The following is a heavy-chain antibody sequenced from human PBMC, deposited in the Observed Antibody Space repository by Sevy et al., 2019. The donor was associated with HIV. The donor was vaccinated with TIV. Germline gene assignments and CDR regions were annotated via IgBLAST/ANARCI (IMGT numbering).Heavy chain of an antibody. D-gene: IGHD2-15*01. V-gene: IGHV3-72*01. CDR1: GFTFSDHY. CDR3: VRGPNCGVGGCQQISPYCLDV. CDR2: IRNRPNSYTP. J-gene: IGHJ6*03. Sequence: GESLKISCAASGFTFSDHYVDWVRQAPGKGLEWVGRIRNRPNSYTPEYAASVKGRFTISRDDSRNSEYLQMNSLKTQDSAVYYCVRGPNCGVGGCQQISPYCLDVWGKGATVTVSS.